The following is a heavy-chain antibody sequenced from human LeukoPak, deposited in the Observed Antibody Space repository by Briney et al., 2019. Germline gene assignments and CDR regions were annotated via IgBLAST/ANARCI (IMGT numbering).Heavy chain of an antibody. Sequence: GGSLRLSCAASGFTFDDYTMHWVRQAPGKGLEWVSLISWDGGSTYYADSVKGRFTISRDNSKNSLYLQMNSLRTEDTALYYCAKDPATGGNSESYFDYWGQGTLVTVSS. CDR3: AKDPATGGNSESYFDY. V-gene: IGHV3-43*01. J-gene: IGHJ4*02. CDR2: ISWDGGST. D-gene: IGHD4-23*01. CDR1: GFTFDDYT.